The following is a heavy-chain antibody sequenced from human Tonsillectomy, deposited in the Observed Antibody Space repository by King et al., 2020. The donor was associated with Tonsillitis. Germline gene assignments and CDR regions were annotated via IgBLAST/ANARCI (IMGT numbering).Heavy chain of an antibody. V-gene: IGHV3-48*01. J-gene: IGHJ4*02. Sequence: VQLVESGGGLVQPGGSLRLSCAASGFSFSTYSMNLVRQAPGKALEWVSYISSGSTFIYYADSVKCRFTISRDNAKNSLYLQMNSLRAEDTAMYFCARDIEYYYVSGRYLPPDYWGQGTLVTVSS. CDR2: ISSGSTFI. CDR1: GFSFSTYS. D-gene: IGHD3-10*01. CDR3: ARDIEYYYVSGRYLPPDY.